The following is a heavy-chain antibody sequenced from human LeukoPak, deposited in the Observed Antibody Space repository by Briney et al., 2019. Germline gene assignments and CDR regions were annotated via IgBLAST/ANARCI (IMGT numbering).Heavy chain of an antibody. CDR1: GYTFTSYD. CDR3: ARGRRYCSSTSCYRTPRFDY. D-gene: IGHD2-2*01. CDR2: MNPNSGNT. Sequence: ASVKVSCKASGYTFTSYDINWVRQATGQGLEWMGWMNPNSGNTGYAQKFQGRVTITRNTSISTAYMELSSLRSEDTAVYYCARGRRYCSSTSCYRTPRFDYWGQGTLVTVSS. V-gene: IGHV1-8*01. J-gene: IGHJ4*02.